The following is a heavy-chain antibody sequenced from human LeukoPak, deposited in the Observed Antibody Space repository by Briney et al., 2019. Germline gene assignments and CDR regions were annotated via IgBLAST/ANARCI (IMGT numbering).Heavy chain of an antibody. CDR3: ADLGTSD. D-gene: IGHD1-7*01. CDR2: INSDGSAK. J-gene: IGHJ4*02. CDR1: RLRYSIQW. Sequence: GGSLRLFCAVSRLRYSIQWKPWARHAPGTGLEYVDTINSDGSAKYHVDSVKGQFTISRDNDKNLVDLQRGILRAEDTAVYYCADLGTSDCGQGTLDTGSS. V-gene: IGHV3-7*03.